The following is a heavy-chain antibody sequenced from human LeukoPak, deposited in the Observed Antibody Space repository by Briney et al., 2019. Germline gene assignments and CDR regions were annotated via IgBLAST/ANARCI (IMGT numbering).Heavy chain of an antibody. CDR2: IYYSGST. D-gene: IGHD3-3*01. CDR3: ARGVYDFWSGYYRAHNWFDP. J-gene: IGHJ5*02. V-gene: IGHV4-59*01. Sequence: PSETLSLACTVSGGSISSYYWSWIRQPPGKGLEWIGYIYYSGSTNYNPSLKSRVTISVDTSKNQFSLKLSSVTAADTAVYYCARGVYDFWSGYYRAHNWFDPWGQGTLVTVSS. CDR1: GGSISSYY.